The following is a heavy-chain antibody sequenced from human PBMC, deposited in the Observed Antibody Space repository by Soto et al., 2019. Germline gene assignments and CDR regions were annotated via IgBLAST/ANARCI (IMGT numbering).Heavy chain of an antibody. D-gene: IGHD3-22*01. Sequence: KGREWVSAISGSSGSTYDADAVKGRFTSSRDNSKNTLYLQMNSLRAEDTAVYYCAKILTHDNYYDSSGYDDSYYGMDVWGQGTTVTVSS. J-gene: IGHJ6*02. CDR2: ISGSSGST. V-gene: IGHV3-23*01. CDR3: AKILTHDNYYDSSGYDDSYYGMDV.